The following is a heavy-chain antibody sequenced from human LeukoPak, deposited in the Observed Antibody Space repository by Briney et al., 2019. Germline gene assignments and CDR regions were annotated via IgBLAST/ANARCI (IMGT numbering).Heavy chain of an antibody. Sequence: SETLSLTCAVYGGSFSGYYWSWIRQPPGKGLEWIGEINHSGSTNYNPSLKSRVTISVDTSKNQFSLKLSSVTAADTAVYYCVGKGYYDILTGHDYWGQGTLVTVSS. CDR3: VGKGYYDILTGHDY. J-gene: IGHJ4*02. D-gene: IGHD3-9*01. CDR1: GGSFSGYY. V-gene: IGHV4-34*01. CDR2: INHSGST.